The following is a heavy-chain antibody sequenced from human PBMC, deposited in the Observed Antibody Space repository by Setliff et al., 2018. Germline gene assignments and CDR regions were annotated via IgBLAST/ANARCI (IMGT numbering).Heavy chain of an antibody. CDR3: ARGLEGEDYFYYMDV. V-gene: IGHV4-4*02. J-gene: IGHJ6*03. Sequence: ASETLSLTCTVSGGSISSSNWWTWVRQPPGKGLEWIGEIYHSGSINYNPSLKSRVTMSVDKSKNQFSLKLTSVTAADTAVYYCARGLEGEDYFYYMDVWGKGNTVTVS. D-gene: IGHD2-21*01. CDR1: GGSISSSNW. CDR2: IYHSGSI.